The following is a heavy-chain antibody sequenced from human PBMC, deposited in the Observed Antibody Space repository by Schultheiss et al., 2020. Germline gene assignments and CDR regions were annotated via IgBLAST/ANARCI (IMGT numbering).Heavy chain of an antibody. CDR1: GGSFSGYY. CDR2: IYYSGST. V-gene: IGHV4-59*01. CDR3: ARRHYYDSSGYYFDY. J-gene: IGHJ4*02. Sequence: SETLSLTCAVYGGSFSGYYWSWIRQPPGKGLEWIGYIYYSGSTNYNPSLKSRVTISVDTSKNQFSLKLSSVTAADTAVYYCARRHYYDSSGYYFDYWGQGTLVTVSS. D-gene: IGHD3-22*01.